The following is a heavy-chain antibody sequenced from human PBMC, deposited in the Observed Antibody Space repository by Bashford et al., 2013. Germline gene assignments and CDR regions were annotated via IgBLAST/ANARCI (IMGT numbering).Heavy chain of an antibody. Sequence: SETLSLTCTVSGGSISSYYWSWIRQPPGKGLEWIGYIYYSGSTNYNPSLKSRVTISVDTSKNQFSLKLSSVTAADTAVYYCARDSGSCIGHVFXDFDYWGQGTQVTVSS. CDR3: ARDSGSCIGHVFXDFDY. D-gene: IGHD5-12*01. J-gene: IGHJ4*02. CDR1: GGSISSYY. V-gene: IGHV4-59*01. CDR2: IYYSGST.